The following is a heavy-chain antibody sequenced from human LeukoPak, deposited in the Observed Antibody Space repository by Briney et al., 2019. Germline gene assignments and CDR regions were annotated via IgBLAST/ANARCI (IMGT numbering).Heavy chain of an antibody. CDR3: AKGDDYGRRFDAFDI. Sequence: EASVKVSCKASGYTFTSYYMHWVRQAPGQGLEWMGGINPSGGSTSYAQKFQGRLTMTRDTSTSTVYMELSSLRSEDTAVYYCAKGDDYGRRFDAFDIWGQGTMVTVSS. J-gene: IGHJ3*02. CDR1: GYTFTSYY. V-gene: IGHV1-46*01. CDR2: INPSGGST. D-gene: IGHD4-17*01.